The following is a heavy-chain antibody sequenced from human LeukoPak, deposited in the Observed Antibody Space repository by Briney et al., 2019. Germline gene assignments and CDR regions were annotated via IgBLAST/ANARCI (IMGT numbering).Heavy chain of an antibody. V-gene: IGHV4-59*12. J-gene: IGHJ4*02. CDR2: IYYSGST. Sequence: PSETLSLTCTVSGGSINNYYWSWIRQPPGKGLEWIGYIYYSGSTNYNPSLKSRVTISVDTSKNQFSLKLSSVTAADTAVYYCARERVGTLWSPLDYWGQGTLVTVSS. CDR3: ARERVGTLWSPLDY. D-gene: IGHD1-26*01. CDR1: GGSINNYY.